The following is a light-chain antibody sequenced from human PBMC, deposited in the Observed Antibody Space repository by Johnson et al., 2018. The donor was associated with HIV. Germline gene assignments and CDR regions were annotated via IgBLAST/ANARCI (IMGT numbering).Light chain of an antibody. CDR2: DNN. J-gene: IGLJ1*01. Sequence: QLVLTQPPSVSAAPGQKVTISCSASSSNIVNIYISWYQHLPGTAPKLLIYDNNKRPSGIPDRFSGSKSGTSATLGITGLQTGDEADYYCGTWDSSLSAHYVFGTGTKVTVL. V-gene: IGLV1-51*01. CDR1: SSNIVNIY. CDR3: GTWDSSLSAHYV.